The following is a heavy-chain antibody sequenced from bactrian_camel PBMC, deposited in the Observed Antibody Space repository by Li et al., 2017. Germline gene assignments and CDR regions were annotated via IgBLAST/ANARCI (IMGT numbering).Heavy chain of an antibody. J-gene: IGHJ6*01. D-gene: IGHD4*01. CDR1: GLRFSSYV. Sequence: HVQLVESGGGLVKPGESLRLSCRASGLRFSSYVMDWVRQAPGKGLEWVSFIEFDGGKTSYADSVKGRFTISRDNTKNTLYLQLNSLKTEDMAMYYCAKPLGSSATRTGFGYWGQGTQVTVS. V-gene: IGHV3S1*01. CDR2: IEFDGGKT. CDR3: AKPLGSSATRTGFGY.